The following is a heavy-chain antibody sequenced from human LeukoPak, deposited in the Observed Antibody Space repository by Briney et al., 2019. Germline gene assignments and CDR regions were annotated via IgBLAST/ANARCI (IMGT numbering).Heavy chain of an antibody. J-gene: IGHJ5*02. CDR2: INHSGST. D-gene: IGHD3-10*01. V-gene: IGHV4-34*01. Sequence: SETLSLTCAVYGGSFGGYYWSWIRQPPGKGLEWIGEINHSGSTNYNPSLKSRVTISVDTSKNQFSLKLSSVTAADTAVYYCARSWVRGVIWFDPWGQGTLVTVSS. CDR1: GGSFGGYY. CDR3: ARSWVRGVIWFDP.